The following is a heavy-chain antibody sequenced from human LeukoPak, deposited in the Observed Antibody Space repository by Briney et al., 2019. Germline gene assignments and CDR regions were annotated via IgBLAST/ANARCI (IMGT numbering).Heavy chain of an antibody. V-gene: IGHV3-30*03. Sequence: GGSLRLSCAASGFTFSNYGMHWVRQAPGKGLEWVALISYDGSNKYYADSVKGRFTIPRDNSKNTLYLQMNSPRAEDTAVYYCAREGPRGNSQFDYWGQGTLVTVSS. J-gene: IGHJ4*02. CDR3: AREGPRGNSQFDY. CDR1: GFTFSNYG. D-gene: IGHD2/OR15-2a*01. CDR2: ISYDGSNK.